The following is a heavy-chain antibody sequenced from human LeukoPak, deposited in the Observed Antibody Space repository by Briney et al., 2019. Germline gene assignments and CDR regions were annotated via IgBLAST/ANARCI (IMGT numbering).Heavy chain of an antibody. V-gene: IGHV4-34*01. CDR2: INHSGST. D-gene: IGHD2-2*01. CDR1: GGSFSGYY. CDR3: ARHAPYYYYYYMDV. J-gene: IGHJ6*03. Sequence: SETLSLTCAVYGGSFSGYYWSWIRQPPGKGLEWIGEINHSGSTNYNPSLKSRVTISVDTSKNQFSLKLSSVTAADTAVYYCARHAPYYYYYYMDVWGKGTTVTVSS.